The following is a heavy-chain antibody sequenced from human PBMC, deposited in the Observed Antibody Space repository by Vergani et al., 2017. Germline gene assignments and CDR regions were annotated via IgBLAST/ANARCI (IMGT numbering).Heavy chain of an antibody. CDR3: ARDPLYXPTWPGHLLDMDV. CDR2: FYTGGGT. J-gene: IGHJ6*04. Sequence: QVQLQESGPGLVRPSQTLPLTCTVSGGSISSGSYYWSWFRQPAGKGLEWIGRFYTGGGTSYNPALKRRVTISVDTSKNQFSLKLSSVTAADTDVYYCARDPLYXPTWPGHLLDMDVWGKGTTVTVSS. CDR1: GGSISSGSYY. D-gene: IGHD1-26*01. V-gene: IGHV4-61*02.